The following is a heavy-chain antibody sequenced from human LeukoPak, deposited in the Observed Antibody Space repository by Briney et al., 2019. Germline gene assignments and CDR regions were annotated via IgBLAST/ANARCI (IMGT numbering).Heavy chain of an antibody. V-gene: IGHV1-2*02. J-gene: IGHJ4*02. CDR1: GYTFTGYY. CDR3: ARRLTSGSFDY. CDR2: INPNSGGT. Sequence: AASVRVSCKASGYTFTGYYMHWVRQAPGQGLEWTGWINPNSGGTSYAQKFQGRVTMTRDTSISTAYMELSRLRSDDTAVYYCARRLTSGSFDYWGQGTLVTVSS. D-gene: IGHD1-26*01.